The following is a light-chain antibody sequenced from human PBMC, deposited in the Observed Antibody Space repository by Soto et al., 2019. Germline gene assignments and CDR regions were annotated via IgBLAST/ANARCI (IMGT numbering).Light chain of an antibody. CDR1: QSVSSSY. V-gene: IGKV3D-20*02. Sequence: EIVLTQSPDTLSLSVWQRATLSCRASQSVSSSYLAWYQQKPGQAPRLLIYGASSRATGIPDRFSGSGSGTDFTLTISSLEPEDFAVYYCQQRRTFGQGTKVDIK. J-gene: IGKJ1*01. CDR3: QQRRT. CDR2: GAS.